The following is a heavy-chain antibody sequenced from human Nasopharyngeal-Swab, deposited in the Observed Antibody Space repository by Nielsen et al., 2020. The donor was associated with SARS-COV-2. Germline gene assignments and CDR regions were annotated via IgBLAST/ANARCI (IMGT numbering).Heavy chain of an antibody. D-gene: IGHD4-17*01. CDR1: GGTFSSYA. V-gene: IGHV1-69*05. J-gene: IGHJ2*01. CDR2: IIPIFGTA. CDR3: ARDDYGDYGLRDWYFDL. Sequence: SVKVSCKASGGTFSSYAISWMRQAPGQGLEWMGGIIPIFGTANCAQKFQGRVTMTRDTSTSTVYMELTSLRSDDTAVYYCARDDYGDYGLRDWYFDLWGRGTLVTVSS.